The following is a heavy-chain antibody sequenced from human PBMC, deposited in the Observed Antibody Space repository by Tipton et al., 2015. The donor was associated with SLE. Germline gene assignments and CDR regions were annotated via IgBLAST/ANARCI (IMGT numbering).Heavy chain of an antibody. Sequence: LSLTCAASGFTFSSYAMSWVRQAPGKGLEWVSAISGSGSSTYYADSVKGRFTISRDNAKNSLYLQMNSLRAEDTAVYYCARDHLPFGDAGVFDYWGQGTLVTVSS. CDR2: ISGSGSST. CDR1: GFTFSSYA. CDR3: ARDHLPFGDAGVFDY. D-gene: IGHD4-17*01. V-gene: IGHV3-23*01. J-gene: IGHJ4*02.